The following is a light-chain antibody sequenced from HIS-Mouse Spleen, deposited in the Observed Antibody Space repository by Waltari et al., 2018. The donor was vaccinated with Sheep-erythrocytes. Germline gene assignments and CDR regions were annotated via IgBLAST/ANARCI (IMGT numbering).Light chain of an antibody. J-gene: IGLJ2*01. CDR2: DVS. V-gene: IGLV2-11*01. Sequence: QSALTQPRSVSGSPGQSVTISCTGTSSDVGGYNHFSWYQQHPGKAPKLMIYDVSKRPSGVPDRFSGSKSGNTASLTISGLQAEDEADYYCCSYAGSYTVVFGGGTKLTVL. CDR3: CSYAGSYTVV. CDR1: SSDVGGYNH.